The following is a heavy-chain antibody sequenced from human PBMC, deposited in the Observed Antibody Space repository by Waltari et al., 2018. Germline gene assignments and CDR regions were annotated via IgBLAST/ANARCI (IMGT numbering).Heavy chain of an antibody. V-gene: IGHV3-20*04. CDR2: INCNGGST. Sequence: EVQLMESGGGVVRPGGSLRLSCAASGLPFDDYGMSWVRQAPGKGRECVAGINCNGGSTYYADSGKCRFTIARDNAKNSLYLQMNSLRAEDTALYYCARRGSSWSHDYWGQGTLVTVSS. D-gene: IGHD6-13*01. J-gene: IGHJ4*02. CDR3: ARRGSSWSHDY. CDR1: GLPFDDYG.